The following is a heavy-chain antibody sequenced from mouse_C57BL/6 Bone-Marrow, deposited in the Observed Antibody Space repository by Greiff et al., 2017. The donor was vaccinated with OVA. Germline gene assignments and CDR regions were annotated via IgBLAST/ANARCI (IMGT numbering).Heavy chain of an antibody. CDR3: ARDRGYYDYSWYFDV. V-gene: IGHV5-4*01. CDR2: ISDGGSYT. D-gene: IGHD2-4*01. J-gene: IGHJ1*03. CDR1: GFTFSSYA. Sequence: EVKLVESGGGLVKPGGSLKLSCAASGFTFSSYAMSWVRQTPEKRLEWVATISDGGSYTYYPDNVKGRFTISRDNAKNNLYLQMSHLKSEDTAMYYCARDRGYYDYSWYFDVWGTGTTVTVSS.